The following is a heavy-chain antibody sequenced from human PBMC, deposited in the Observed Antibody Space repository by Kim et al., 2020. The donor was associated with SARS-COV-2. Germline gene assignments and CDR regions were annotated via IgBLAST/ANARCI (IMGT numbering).Heavy chain of an antibody. CDR3: ARSPAAVAGPKHFDY. CDR1: GGSISSGSYY. D-gene: IGHD6-19*01. V-gene: IGHV4-61*02. J-gene: IGHJ4*02. Sequence: SETLSLTCTVSGGSISSGSYYWSWIRQPAGKGLEWIGRIYTSGSTNYNPSLKSRVTISVDTSKNQFSLKLSSVTAADTAVYYCARSPAAVAGPKHFDYWGQGTLVTVSS. CDR2: IYTSGST.